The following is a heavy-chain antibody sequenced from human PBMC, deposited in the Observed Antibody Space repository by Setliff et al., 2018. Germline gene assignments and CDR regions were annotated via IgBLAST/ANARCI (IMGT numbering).Heavy chain of an antibody. CDR3: ARDQGFLTVTTSIYYYMDV. CDR2: IYTSGST. J-gene: IGHJ6*03. CDR1: GGSISSYY. V-gene: IGHV4-4*07. Sequence: PSETLSLTCTVSGGSISSYYWSWIRQPAGKGLEWIGRIYTSGSTNYNPSLKSRVTMSVDTSKNQFSLKLSSVTAADTAVYYCARDQGFLTVTTSIYYYMDVWGKGTTVTVSS. D-gene: IGHD4-4*01.